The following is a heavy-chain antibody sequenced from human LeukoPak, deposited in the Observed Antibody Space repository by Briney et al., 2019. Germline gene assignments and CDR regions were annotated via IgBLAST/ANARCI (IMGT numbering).Heavy chain of an antibody. D-gene: IGHD5-24*01. Sequence: GGSLRLSCAASGFTFSSYSMNWVRQAPGKGLEWVSSISSSSSYICYADSVKGRFTISRYNAKNSLYLQMNSLRAEDTAVYYCASLTRWLQWEKGDAFDIWGQGTMVTVSS. CDR2: ISSSSSYI. V-gene: IGHV3-21*01. J-gene: IGHJ3*02. CDR1: GFTFSSYS. CDR3: ASLTRWLQWEKGDAFDI.